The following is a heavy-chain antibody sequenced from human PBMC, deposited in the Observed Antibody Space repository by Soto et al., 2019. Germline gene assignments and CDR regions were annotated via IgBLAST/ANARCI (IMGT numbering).Heavy chain of an antibody. D-gene: IGHD1-26*01. J-gene: IGHJ4*02. Sequence: GGSLRLSCAASGFTFSDYYMSWIRQAPGKGREWLSYIDGSNTYTNYADSVKGRFTIYRDNAKNSLYLQMHSLRAEDTAVHYCARDKGTDGSYYPFFDHWGQGTLVTVSS. CDR1: GFTFSDYY. V-gene: IGHV3-11*06. CDR3: ARDKGTDGSYYPFFDH. CDR2: IDGSNTYT.